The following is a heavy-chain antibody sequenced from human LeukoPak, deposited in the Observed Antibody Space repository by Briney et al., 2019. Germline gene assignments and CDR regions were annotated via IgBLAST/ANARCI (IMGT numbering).Heavy chain of an antibody. CDR3: ARDALHSRPFDY. CDR2: IIPIFGTA. J-gene: IGHJ4*02. V-gene: IGHV1-69*01. Sequence: SSVKVSCKASGGTFISYAISWVRQAPGQGLEWMGGIIPIFGTANYAQKFQGRVTITADESTSTAYMELSSLRSEDTAVYYCARDALHSRPFDYWGQGTLVTVSS. CDR1: GGTFISYA.